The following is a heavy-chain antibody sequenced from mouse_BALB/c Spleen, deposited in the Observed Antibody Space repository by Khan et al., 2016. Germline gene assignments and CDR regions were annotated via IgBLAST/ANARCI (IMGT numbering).Heavy chain of an antibody. V-gene: IGHV3-6*02. D-gene: IGHD2-13*01. CDR3: ARGLPPDY. CDR1: GYSITSGYY. J-gene: IGHJ2*01. Sequence: EVQLVESGPGLVKPSQSLSLTCSVTGYSITSGYYWNWIRQFPGNKLEWMGFISYDGSNNYNPSLKNRISITRDTSKNQFFLKLNSVTDEDPATYFCARGLPPDYWGQGTTLTVSS. CDR2: ISYDGSN.